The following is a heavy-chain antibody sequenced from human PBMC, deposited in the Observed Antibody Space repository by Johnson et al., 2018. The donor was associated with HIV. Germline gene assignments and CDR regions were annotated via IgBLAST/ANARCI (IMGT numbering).Heavy chain of an antibody. D-gene: IGHD5-18*01. CDR1: GFTVSSNY. J-gene: IGHJ3*02. CDR2: ISGSGGST. CDR3: AKERAYIRTFDI. Sequence: VQLVESGGGLVQPGGSLRLSCAASGFTVSSNYMSWVRQAPGKGLEWVSAISGSGGSTYYADSVKGRFTISRDNSKNTLYLQMNSLRAEDTAVYYCAKERAYIRTFDIWGQGTLVTVSS. V-gene: IGHV3-23*04.